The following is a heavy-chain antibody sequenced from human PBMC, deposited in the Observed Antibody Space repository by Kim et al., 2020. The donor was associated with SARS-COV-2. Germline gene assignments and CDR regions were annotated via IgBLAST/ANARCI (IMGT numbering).Heavy chain of an antibody. CDR1: GYTFTSYD. J-gene: IGHJ6*02. Sequence: ASVKVSCKASGYTFTSYDINWVRQATGQGLEWMGWMNPNSGNTGYAQKFQGRVTMTRNTSISTAYMELSGLRSEDTAVYYCARGGWSIPSDIAYYYYGMDVWGQGTTVTVSS. V-gene: IGHV1-8*01. CDR3: ARGGWSIPSDIAYYYYGMDV. CDR2: MNPNSGNT. D-gene: IGHD2-8*02.